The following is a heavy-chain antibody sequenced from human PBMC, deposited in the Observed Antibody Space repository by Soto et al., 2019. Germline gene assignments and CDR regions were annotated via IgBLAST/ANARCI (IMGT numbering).Heavy chain of an antibody. J-gene: IGHJ5*02. CDR1: GGSFSGYY. CDR3: ARALPNYDFWSHHLPHNWFDP. Sequence: QVQLQQWGAGLLKPSETLSLTCAVYGGSFSGYYWSWIRQPPGKGLEWIGEINHSGSTNYNPSLKSRVTISVDTSKNQFSLKLSSVTAADTAVYYCARALPNYDFWSHHLPHNWFDPWGQGTLVTVSS. V-gene: IGHV4-34*01. CDR2: INHSGST. D-gene: IGHD3-3*01.